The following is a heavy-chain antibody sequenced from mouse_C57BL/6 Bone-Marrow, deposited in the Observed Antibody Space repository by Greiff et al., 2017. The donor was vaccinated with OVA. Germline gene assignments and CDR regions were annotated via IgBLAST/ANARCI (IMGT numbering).Heavy chain of an antibody. CDR3: ASLITTEYYAMDY. J-gene: IGHJ4*01. CDR2: IYPGSGNT. V-gene: IGHV1-76*01. CDR1: GYTFTDYY. D-gene: IGHD1-1*01. Sequence: QVQLQQSGAELVRPGASVKLSCKASGYTFTDYYINWVKQRPGQGLEWIARIYPGSGNTYYNEKFKGKATLTAEKSSSTAYMQLSSLTSEDSAVYFCASLITTEYYAMDYWGQGTSVTVSS.